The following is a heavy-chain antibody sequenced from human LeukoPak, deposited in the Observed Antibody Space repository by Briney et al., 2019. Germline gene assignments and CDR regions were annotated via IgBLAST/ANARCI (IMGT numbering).Heavy chain of an antibody. CDR1: GYTFTSYD. V-gene: IGHV1-8*01. D-gene: IGHD6-6*01. CDR2: MNPNSGNT. CDR3: AREVAARLGGYYYYYMDV. Sequence: GASVKVSCKASGYTFTSYDINWVRQATGQGLEWMGWMNPNSGNTGYAQKFQGRVTMTRNTSISTAYMELSSLRSEDTAVYYCAREVAARLGGYYYYYMDVWGKGTTVTVSS. J-gene: IGHJ6*03.